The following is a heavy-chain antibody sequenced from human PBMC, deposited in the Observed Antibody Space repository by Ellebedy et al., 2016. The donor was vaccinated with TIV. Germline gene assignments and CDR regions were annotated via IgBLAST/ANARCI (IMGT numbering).Heavy chain of an antibody. J-gene: IGHJ4*02. V-gene: IGHV1-46*01. Sequence: AASVKVSCKASGYSFTSYYMHWVRQAPGKGLEWMGIINPSGGRTRYAQKFQGRVTMTRDTSTSTVYMELNSLRSEDTAVYYCARDSDILTGYTDYWGQGTLVTVSS. CDR2: INPSGGRT. CDR1: GYSFTSYY. D-gene: IGHD3-9*01. CDR3: ARDSDILTGYTDY.